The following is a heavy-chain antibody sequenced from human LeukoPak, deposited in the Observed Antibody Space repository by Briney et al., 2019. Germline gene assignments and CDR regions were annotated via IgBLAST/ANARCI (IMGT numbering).Heavy chain of an antibody. CDR2: ISYDGSNK. D-gene: IGHD3-10*01. J-gene: IGHJ4*02. CDR1: GFTFSSYG. CDR3: ASTAPDWEILAYYFDY. Sequence: PGGSLRLSCAASGFTFSSYGMHWVRQAPGKGLEWVAVISYDGSNKYYADSVKGRFTISRDNSNNTLFLHMNSLTAEDTAVYYCASTAPDWEILAYYFDYWGQGTLVTVSS. V-gene: IGHV3-30*03.